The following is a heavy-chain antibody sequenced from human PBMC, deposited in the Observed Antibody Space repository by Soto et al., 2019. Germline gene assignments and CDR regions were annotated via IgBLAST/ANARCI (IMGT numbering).Heavy chain of an antibody. CDR2: IYYSGST. CDR1: GGSMISYY. V-gene: IGHV4-59*01. J-gene: IGHJ4*02. CDR3: ERGGLFVQQPSDY. Sequence: SETLSLTCTVSGGSMISYYWSWIRQPPEKGLEWIWYIYYSGSTTYNPSLKRRLTISLDMSKNQFSLRLRSVTAADTAVYYCERGGLFVQQPSDYWGQGXLVTVSS. D-gene: IGHD6-13*01.